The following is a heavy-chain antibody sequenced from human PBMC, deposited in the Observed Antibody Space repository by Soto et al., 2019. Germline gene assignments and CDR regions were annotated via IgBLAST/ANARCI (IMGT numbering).Heavy chain of an antibody. CDR3: ARDWGFDP. CDR2: IYSGGGT. J-gene: IGHJ5*02. D-gene: IGHD3-16*01. Sequence: GGSLRLSCAASGFSVSDNYMSWVRQAPGKGLEWVSVIYSGGGTYYADSVKGRFTISRHNSNNTLFLQMNSLRAEDTAVYYCARDWGFDPWGQGTLVTVSS. CDR1: GFSVSDNY. V-gene: IGHV3-53*04.